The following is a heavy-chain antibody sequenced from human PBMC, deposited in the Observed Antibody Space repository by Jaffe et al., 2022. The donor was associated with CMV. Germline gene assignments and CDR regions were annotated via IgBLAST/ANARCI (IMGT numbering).Heavy chain of an antibody. D-gene: IGHD3-10*01. J-gene: IGHJ5*02. CDR3: ARLRISGWFDP. Sequence: QLQLQESGPGLVKPSETLSLTCTVSGGSISSSSYYWGWIRQPPGKGLEWIGSIYYSGSTYYNPSLKSRVTISVDTSKNQFSLKLSSVTAADTAVYYCARLRISGWFDPWGQGTLVTVSS. V-gene: IGHV4-39*01. CDR1: GGSISSSSYY. CDR2: IYYSGST.